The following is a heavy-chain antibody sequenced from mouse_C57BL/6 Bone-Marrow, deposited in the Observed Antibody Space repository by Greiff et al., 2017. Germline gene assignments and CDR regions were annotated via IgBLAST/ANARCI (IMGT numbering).Heavy chain of an antibody. CDR1: GYAFSSSW. CDR3: ATYGSSFDY. Sequence: VQLQESGPELVKPGASVKISCTASGYAFSSSWMNWVKQRPGKGLEWIGRIYPGDGDTNYNGKFKGKATLTAYKSTSTAYMHLSSLTAEDSAVYFCATYGSSFDYWGQGTTRTVSS. V-gene: IGHV1-82*01. J-gene: IGHJ2*01. D-gene: IGHD1-1*01. CDR2: IYPGDGDT.